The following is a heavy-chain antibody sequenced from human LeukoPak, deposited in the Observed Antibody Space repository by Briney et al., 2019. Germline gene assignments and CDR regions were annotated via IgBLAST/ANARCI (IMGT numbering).Heavy chain of an antibody. D-gene: IGHD4-17*01. CDR2: ISGSGGST. Sequence: GGSLRLSCAASGFTSSSYAMSWVRQAPGKGLEWVSAISGSGGSTYYADSVKGRFTISRDNSKNTLYLQMNSLRAEDTAVYYCAKDYGDYTYYFDYWGQGTLVTVSS. CDR3: AKDYGDYTYYFDY. CDR1: GFTSSSYA. J-gene: IGHJ4*02. V-gene: IGHV3-23*01.